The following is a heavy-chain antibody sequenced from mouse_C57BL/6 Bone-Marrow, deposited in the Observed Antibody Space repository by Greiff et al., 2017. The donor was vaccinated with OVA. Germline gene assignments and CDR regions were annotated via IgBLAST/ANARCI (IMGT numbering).Heavy chain of an antibody. CDR2: IRSKSNNYAT. CDR3: VRGGTYYFDY. CDR1: GFSFNTYA. V-gene: IGHV10-1*01. Sequence: EVKLMESGGGLVQPKGSLKLSCAASGFSFNTYAMNWVRQAPGKGLEWVARIRSKSNNYATYYADSVKDRFTISRDDSESMLYLQMNNLKTEDTAMYYCVRGGTYYFDYWGQGTTLTVSS. J-gene: IGHJ2*01.